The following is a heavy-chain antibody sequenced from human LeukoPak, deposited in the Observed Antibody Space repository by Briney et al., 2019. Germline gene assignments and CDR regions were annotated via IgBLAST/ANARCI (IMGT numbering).Heavy chain of an antibody. D-gene: IGHD3-22*01. CDR2: IYTGGNT. V-gene: IGHV3-53*01. CDR3: ARGDDSGYYVYFDY. J-gene: IGHJ4*02. CDR1: GFTVDSNY. Sequence: GGSLRLSCAASGFTVDSNYLSWVRQAPGKGLEWVSTIYTGGNTYYAASVKGRFTISRDFSKNTVFLHMNSLRAEDTAMYYCARGDDSGYYVYFDYWGQGALVTVSS.